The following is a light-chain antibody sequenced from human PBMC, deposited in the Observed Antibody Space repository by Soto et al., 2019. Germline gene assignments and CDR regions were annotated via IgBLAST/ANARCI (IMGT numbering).Light chain of an antibody. CDR2: VNSGGSH. V-gene: IGLV4-69*01. Sequence: QSVLTQSPSASASLGASVKLTCTLSSGHSNYAIAWHQQQPEKGPRYLMKVNSGGSHIKGDGIPDRFSGSSSGAKRYLFISSLQSEDEDDYYCQTWGTGSAIVVFGGGTQLTVL. J-gene: IGLJ7*01. CDR3: QTWGTGSAIVV. CDR1: SGHSNYA.